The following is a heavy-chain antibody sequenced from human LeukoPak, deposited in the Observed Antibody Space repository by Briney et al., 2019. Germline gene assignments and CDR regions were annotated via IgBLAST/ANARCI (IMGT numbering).Heavy chain of an antibody. J-gene: IGHJ4*02. D-gene: IGHD3-16*02. CDR3: ARWELSGRVMERLSWIDH. CDR1: GFTFDDFG. V-gene: IGHV3-20*04. Sequence: PGGSLRLSCAVSGFTFDDFGMTWVRQAPGQGLEWVSGRSWYGGGRGYADSVKCRFTISRDNAKKILYLQMNSLRVEDTAVYYCARWELSGRVMERLSWIDHWGQGALVTVSS. CDR2: RSWYGGGR.